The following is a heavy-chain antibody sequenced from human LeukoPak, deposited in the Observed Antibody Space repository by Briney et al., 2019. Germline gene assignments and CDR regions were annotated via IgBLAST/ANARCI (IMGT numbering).Heavy chain of an antibody. Sequence: GGSLRLSCAASGFTFDNYGMSWVRQVPGKGLEWVSSINGNGGSTAYADSVKGRFTISRDNAKNSLFLQMNNLRPEDTAFYYCAKDIGRCGDFVGWFDPWGHGTLVTVSS. CDR2: INGNGGST. V-gene: IGHV3-20*04. CDR3: AKDIGRCGDFVGWFDP. J-gene: IGHJ5*02. D-gene: IGHD4-17*01. CDR1: GFTFDNYG.